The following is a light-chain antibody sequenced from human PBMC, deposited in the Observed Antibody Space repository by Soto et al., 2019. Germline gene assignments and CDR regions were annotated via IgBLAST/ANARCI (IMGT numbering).Light chain of an antibody. J-gene: IGKJ1*01. Sequence: DVVMTQSPLSLPVTLGQPASISCRSSQSLGYSDGNTYLNWFQQRPGQSPRRLIYKVSNRGSGVPDRFSGSGSGTDFALKISRVEAEDVGLYYCMQGTHWPWTFGQGTKVEIK. CDR2: KVS. V-gene: IGKV2-30*01. CDR3: MQGTHWPWT. CDR1: QSLGYSDGNTY.